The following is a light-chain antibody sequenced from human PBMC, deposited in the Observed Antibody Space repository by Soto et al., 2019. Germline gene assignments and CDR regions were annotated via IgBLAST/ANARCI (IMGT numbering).Light chain of an antibody. V-gene: IGKV1-5*01. CDR1: QSINTW. J-gene: IGKJ2*01. Sequence: DIPMTQSPSTLSASVGDRVTITCRASQSINTWLAWYQQKPGKAPKLLIYDASTLESGVPSRFSGSGSGTEFTLTISSLQPDDFATYYCQQYNRYYTFGQGTKLEIK. CDR2: DAS. CDR3: QQYNRYYT.